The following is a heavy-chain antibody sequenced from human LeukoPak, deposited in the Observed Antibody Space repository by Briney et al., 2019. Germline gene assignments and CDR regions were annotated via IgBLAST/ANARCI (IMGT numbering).Heavy chain of an antibody. J-gene: IGHJ4*02. CDR1: GGSISSSGYY. CDR3: ERETRQQWAFDY. V-gene: IGHV4-31*03. CDR2: IYHSGST. Sequence: SETLTLTCTVSGGSISSSGYYWSRIRQHPGKGLEWIGYIYHSGSTDYNPSLKSRVTISVDTSKNEFSLKLSSVTAADTAVYYCERETRQQWAFDYWGQGTLVTVSS. D-gene: IGHD6-19*01.